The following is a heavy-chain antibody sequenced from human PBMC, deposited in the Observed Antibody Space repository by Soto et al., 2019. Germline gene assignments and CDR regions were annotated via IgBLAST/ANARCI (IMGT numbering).Heavy chain of an antibody. Sequence: GSLRLSCAASEFTFSDYAMHWVRQAPGKGLEWVAVISDDGDKVFYADSMKDRLTISRDNSKSTLFLQLTSLGPEDTALYYCARAHYHDSSGPNGHAFDIWGQGTLVTVSS. CDR3: ARAHYHDSSGPNGHAFDI. CDR2: ISDDGDKV. CDR1: EFTFSDYA. J-gene: IGHJ3*02. V-gene: IGHV3-30-3*01. D-gene: IGHD3-22*01.